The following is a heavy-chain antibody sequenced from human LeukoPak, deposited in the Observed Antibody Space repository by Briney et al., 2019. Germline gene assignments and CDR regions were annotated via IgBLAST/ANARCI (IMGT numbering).Heavy chain of an antibody. CDR1: GFTLSSYA. V-gene: IGHV3-23*01. CDR3: AREGLRDLDY. D-gene: IGHD4-17*01. J-gene: IGHJ4*02. Sequence: GGSLRLSCAASGFTLSSYAMSWVRQAPGKGLEWVSAISGSGGSTYYADSVKGRFTISRDNAKNSLFLQMNTLRVEDTAVYYCAREGLRDLDYWGQGSPVTVTS. CDR2: ISGSGGST.